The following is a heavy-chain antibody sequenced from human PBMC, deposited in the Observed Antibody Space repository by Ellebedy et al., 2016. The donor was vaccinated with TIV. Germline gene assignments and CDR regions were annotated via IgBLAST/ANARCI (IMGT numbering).Heavy chain of an antibody. J-gene: IGHJ6*02. V-gene: IGHV3-48*02. CDR2: ISSSGATI. CDR1: GFTFSTYD. D-gene: IGHD2-15*01. Sequence: GESLKISCAASGFTFSTYDMNWARQAPGKGLEWVAHISSSGATIYYADSVKGRFTISRDNAKNSLYLQMNSLRDEDTAIYYCARDGGVAGETDVWGQGTTVTVSS. CDR3: ARDGGVAGETDV.